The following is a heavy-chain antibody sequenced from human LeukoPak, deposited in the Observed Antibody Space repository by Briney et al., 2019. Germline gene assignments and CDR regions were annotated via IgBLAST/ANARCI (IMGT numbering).Heavy chain of an antibody. CDR1: GYTFTGYY. CDR3: ARDLYGGNSEFYFDY. Sequence: GASVKVSCKASGYTFTGYYMHWVRQAPGQGLEWMGRINPNSGGTNYAQKIQGRVTMTRDTSISTAYMELSRLRSDDTAVYYCARDLYGGNSEFYFDYWGQGTLVTVSS. CDR2: INPNSGGT. V-gene: IGHV1-2*06. D-gene: IGHD4-23*01. J-gene: IGHJ4*02.